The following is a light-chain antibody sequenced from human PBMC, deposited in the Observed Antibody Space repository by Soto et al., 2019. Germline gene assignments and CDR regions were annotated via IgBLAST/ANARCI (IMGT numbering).Light chain of an antibody. CDR1: QSLLHINGNTY. V-gene: IGKV2-28*01. Sequence: DIVMTQSQLSLPVTPGEPSSISCRSSQSLLHINGNTYLDWYLQKPGQSPQLLISLATNRASGVPDRFSGSGSGTDFTLKISRVEAEDVGAYYCMQALQTPFTFGGGTKVDIK. CDR3: MQALQTPFT. CDR2: LAT. J-gene: IGKJ4*01.